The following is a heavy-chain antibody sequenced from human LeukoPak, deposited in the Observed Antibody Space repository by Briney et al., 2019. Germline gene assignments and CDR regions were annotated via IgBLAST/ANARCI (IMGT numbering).Heavy chain of an antibody. J-gene: IGHJ3*02. CDR2: INTNTGNP. CDR1: GYTFTSYA. CDR3: DI. V-gene: IGHV7-4-1*01. Sequence: ASVKVSCKDSGYTFTSYAMNWVRQAPGQGLEWMGWINTNTGNPTYAQGFTGRCVFSLDTSVSTAYYCASFKVVGATALRAFDIWGQGTMVTVSS. D-gene: IGHD1-26*01.